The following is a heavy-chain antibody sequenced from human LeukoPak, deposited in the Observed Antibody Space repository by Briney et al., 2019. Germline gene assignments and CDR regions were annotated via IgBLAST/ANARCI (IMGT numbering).Heavy chain of an antibody. D-gene: IGHD6-19*01. J-gene: IGHJ5*02. CDR2: MYAGGTT. CDR1: GVIVSRNF. Sequence: PGGSLRLSCAASGVIVSRNFMSWVRQAPGQGLQWVAIMYAGGTTDYSESVRGRFHISRGTSNNTLSLQMNSLRAEDTAVYCCARGSGSGWPLDRWGQGTLVTVSS. V-gene: IGHV3-53*01. CDR3: ARGSGSGWPLDR.